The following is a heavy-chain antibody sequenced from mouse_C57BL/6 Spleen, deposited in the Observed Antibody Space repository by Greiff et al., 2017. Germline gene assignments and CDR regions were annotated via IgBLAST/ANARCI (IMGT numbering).Heavy chain of an antibody. J-gene: IGHJ1*03. D-gene: IGHD1-1*01. CDR1: GYTFTSYW. CDR3: ARISHYYGSSYWYFDV. CDR2: IDPSDSYT. Sequence: VQLQQPGAELVMPGASVKLSCKASGYTFTSYWMHWVKQRPGQGLEWIGEIDPSDSYTNYNQKFKGKSTLTVDKSSSTAYMQLSSLTSEDSAVYYCARISHYYGSSYWYFDVWGTGTTVTVSS. V-gene: IGHV1-69*01.